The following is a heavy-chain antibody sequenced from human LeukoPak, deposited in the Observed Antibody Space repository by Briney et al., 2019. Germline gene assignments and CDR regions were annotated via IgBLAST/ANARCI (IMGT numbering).Heavy chain of an antibody. J-gene: IGHJ4*02. V-gene: IGHV3-7*01. Sequence: TGGSLRLSCAASGFTFSPYWMSWVRQAPGKGLEWVANIKQDGSEKYYVDSVKGRSTISRDNAKNSLYLQMNSLRAEDTALCYCARDHSGSGWVVDYWGQGTLVTVSS. CDR1: GFTFSPYW. CDR2: IKQDGSEK. D-gene: IGHD6-19*01. CDR3: ARDHSGSGWVVDY.